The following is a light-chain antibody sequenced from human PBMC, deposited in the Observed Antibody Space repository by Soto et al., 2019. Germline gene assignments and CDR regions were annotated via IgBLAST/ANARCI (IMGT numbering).Light chain of an antibody. J-gene: IGKJ2*01. V-gene: IGKV3-20*01. CDR2: GAS. CDR3: QQYGSSPNT. CDR1: RGVSADY. Sequence: EIVLTQSPGTLSLSPGSRATLSCRASRGVSADYLAWYHQRPGQVPRLLIYGASNRATDIPDRFSASGSGADFTLTINRLEPEDFGVYYCQQYGSSPNTFGQGTKLEIK.